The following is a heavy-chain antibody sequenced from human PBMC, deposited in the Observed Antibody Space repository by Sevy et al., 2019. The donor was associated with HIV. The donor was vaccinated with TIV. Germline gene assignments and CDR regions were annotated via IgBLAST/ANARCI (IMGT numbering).Heavy chain of an antibody. CDR2: INGHNGNT. D-gene: IGHD3-22*01. J-gene: IGHJ4*02. CDR3: ARDGYDGSGYQRGLFDF. V-gene: IGHV1-18*01. Sequence: ASVKVTRKASGYIFTSYGISWVRQAPRQGLEWMGWINGHNGNTNYVQNHQGRVTMTTDTSTNTAYMELRSLRSDDTAVYYCARDGYDGSGYQRGLFDFWGQGTLVTVSS. CDR1: GYIFTSYG.